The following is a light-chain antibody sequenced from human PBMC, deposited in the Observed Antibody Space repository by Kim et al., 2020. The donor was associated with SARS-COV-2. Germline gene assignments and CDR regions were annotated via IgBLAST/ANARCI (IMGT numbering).Light chain of an antibody. J-gene: IGLJ3*02. CDR3: QVWDTNSDQGV. Sequence: SYELTQPPSVSVAPGKTATITCGGNNIESKSVHWFQQKPGQAPVLVIYYDSDRPSGIPERFSGSNSGNTATLTISRVEAGDEADYYCQVWDTNSDQGVFGGGTQLTVL. V-gene: IGLV3-21*04. CDR1: NIESKS. CDR2: YDS.